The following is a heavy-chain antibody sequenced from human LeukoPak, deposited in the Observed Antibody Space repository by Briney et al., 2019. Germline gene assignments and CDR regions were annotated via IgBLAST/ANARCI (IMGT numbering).Heavy chain of an antibody. V-gene: IGHV3-7*01. CDR1: GFTFRRYW. CDR2: IKPDGSEQ. J-gene: IGHJ2*01. Sequence: GGSLRLSCAASGFTFRRYWMGWDRPAPGKGREWVANIKPDGSEQSHVDSVNGRFTISRDNAKNSLYLQMNSLRAEDTAVYYCAREMGSSGWVASLGVIRRYFDLWGRGTLVSVSS. CDR3: AREMGSSGWVASLGVIRRYFDL. D-gene: IGHD6-19*01.